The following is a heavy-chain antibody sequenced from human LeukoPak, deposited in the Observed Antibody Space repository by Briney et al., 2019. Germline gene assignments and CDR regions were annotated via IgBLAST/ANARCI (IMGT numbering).Heavy chain of an antibody. CDR2: IYTSGST. V-gene: IGHV4-4*07. J-gene: IGHJ4*02. CDR3: AREDLTFGGVIVIDY. D-gene: IGHD3-16*02. Sequence: SETLSLTCTVSGGSISSYYWSWIRQPAGRGLEWIGRIYTSGSTNYNPSLKSRVTISVDKSKNQFSLKLSSVTAADTAVYYCAREDLTFGGVIVIDYWGQGNLVTVSS. CDR1: GGSISSYY.